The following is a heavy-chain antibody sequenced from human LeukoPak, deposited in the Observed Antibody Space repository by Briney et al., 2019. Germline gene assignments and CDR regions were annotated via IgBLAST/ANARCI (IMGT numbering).Heavy chain of an antibody. V-gene: IGHV4-30-2*01. CDR2: IFQSGSP. D-gene: IGHD1-26*01. Sequence: SQTLSLTCAVSGGPISSGGYSWTWIRQPPGKGLEWIGYIFQSGSPSYNPSLRSRVTISVDTSRNHFSLELISVTAADTAMYYCARDRAGLGLLDFRGQGTMVTVSS. CDR1: GGPISSGGYS. J-gene: IGHJ3*01. CDR3: ARDRAGLGLLDF.